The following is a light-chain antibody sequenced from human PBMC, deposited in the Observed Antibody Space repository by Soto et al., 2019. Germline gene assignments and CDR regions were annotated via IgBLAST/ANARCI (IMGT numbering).Light chain of an antibody. Sequence: QSALTQPPSVSAAPGQDVTISCSGSTSNIGINDVAWYQQLPGTAPKLLLYENNKRPSGIPDRFSGSKSGTSATLGITGLQTGDEADYYCGAWDTSLNGGVFGGGTKLTVL. CDR2: ENN. J-gene: IGLJ2*01. CDR1: TSNIGIND. V-gene: IGLV1-51*02. CDR3: GAWDTSLNGGV.